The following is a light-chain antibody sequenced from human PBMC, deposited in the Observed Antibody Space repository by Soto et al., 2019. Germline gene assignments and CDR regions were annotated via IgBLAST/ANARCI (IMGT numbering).Light chain of an antibody. Sequence: EIVMTQSPATLSVSPGERATLSYRASQSVSSNLAWYQQKPGQAPRLLIYGASTRATGIPARFSGSGSGTEFTLTISSLQSEDFAVYYCQQYNNGWTFGQGTKVEIK. CDR2: GAS. J-gene: IGKJ1*01. V-gene: IGKV3-15*01. CDR3: QQYNNGWT. CDR1: QSVSSN.